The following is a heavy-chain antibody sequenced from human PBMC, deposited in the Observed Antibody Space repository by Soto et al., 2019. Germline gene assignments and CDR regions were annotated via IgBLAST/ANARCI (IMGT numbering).Heavy chain of an antibody. Sequence: GGSLRLSCAASGFTFSSYWMSWVRQAPGKGLEWVANIKQDGSEKYYVDSVKGRFTISRDNAKNSLYLQMNSLRAEDTAVYYCARVNIAALPGYYYYMDVWGKGTTVTVSS. D-gene: IGHD6-13*01. J-gene: IGHJ6*03. V-gene: IGHV3-7*01. CDR1: GFTFSSYW. CDR2: IKQDGSEK. CDR3: ARVNIAALPGYYYYMDV.